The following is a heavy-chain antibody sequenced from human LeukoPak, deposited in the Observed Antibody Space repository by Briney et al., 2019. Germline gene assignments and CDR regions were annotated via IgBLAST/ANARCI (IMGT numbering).Heavy chain of an antibody. CDR3: ARDLVSGSYGGWFDP. Sequence: KSGGSLRLSCAASGFTFSNYAMHWVRQAPGKGLEWVAVISYDGTKRYYQDSVKGRFTISRDNSKNTLYLQVSSLRPEDTAVYYCARDLVSGSYGGWFDPRGQGTLVTVSS. V-gene: IGHV3-30*04. J-gene: IGHJ5*02. CDR1: GFTFSNYA. CDR2: ISYDGTKR. D-gene: IGHD1-26*01.